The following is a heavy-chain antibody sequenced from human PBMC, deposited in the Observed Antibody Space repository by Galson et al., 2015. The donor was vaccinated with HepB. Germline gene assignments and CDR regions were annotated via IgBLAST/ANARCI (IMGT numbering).Heavy chain of an antibody. CDR1: GFSFSNYG. CDR3: ARTGYCSSTSCYRSFDY. Sequence: SLRLSCAASGFSFSNYGMHWVRQAPGKGLEWVAVIWYDGSNKYYTDSVKGRFTISRDNSKNTLYLQMNSLRAEDTAFYYCARTGYCSSTSCYRSFDYWGQGTLVTVSS. J-gene: IGHJ4*02. V-gene: IGHV3-33*01. CDR2: IWYDGSNK. D-gene: IGHD2-2*02.